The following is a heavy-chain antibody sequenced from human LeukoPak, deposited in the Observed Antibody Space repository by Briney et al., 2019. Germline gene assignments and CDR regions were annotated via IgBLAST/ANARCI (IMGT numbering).Heavy chain of an antibody. Sequence: PGGSLRLFCAASGFTFSSYGMHWVRQAPGKGLEWVAVIWYDGSNKYYADSVKGRFTISRDNSKNTLYLQMNSLRAEDTAVYYCARDIQYYYDSSGHLNWFDPWGQGTLVTVSS. CDR2: IWYDGSNK. CDR3: ARDIQYYYDSSGHLNWFDP. CDR1: GFTFSSYG. J-gene: IGHJ5*02. D-gene: IGHD3-22*01. V-gene: IGHV3-33*01.